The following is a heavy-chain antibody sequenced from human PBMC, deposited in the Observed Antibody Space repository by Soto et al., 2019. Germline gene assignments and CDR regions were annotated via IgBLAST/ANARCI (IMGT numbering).Heavy chain of an antibody. CDR2: IYYSGST. J-gene: IGHJ4*02. Sequence: SETLSLTCTVSGGSISSSSYYWGWIRQPPGKGLEWIGSIYYSGSTYYNPSLKSRVTISVDTSKNQFSLKLSSVTAADTAVYYCARPRGYSYGTIDYWGQGTLVTVSS. CDR3: ARPRGYSYGTIDY. V-gene: IGHV4-39*01. CDR1: GGSISSSSYY. D-gene: IGHD5-18*01.